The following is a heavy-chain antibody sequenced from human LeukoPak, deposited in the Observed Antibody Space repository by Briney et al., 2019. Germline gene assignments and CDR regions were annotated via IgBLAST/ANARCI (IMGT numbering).Heavy chain of an antibody. V-gene: IGHV4-59*12. CDR1: GGSISSYY. J-gene: IGHJ4*02. CDR2: IYYSGST. Sequence: PSETLSLTCTVSGGSISSYYWSWIRQPPGKGLEWIGYIYYSGSTNYNPSLKSRVTISVDTSKNQFSLKLSSVTAADTAVYYCARGLSDFWSGYLFDYWGQGTLVTVSS. CDR3: ARGLSDFWSGYLFDY. D-gene: IGHD3-3*01.